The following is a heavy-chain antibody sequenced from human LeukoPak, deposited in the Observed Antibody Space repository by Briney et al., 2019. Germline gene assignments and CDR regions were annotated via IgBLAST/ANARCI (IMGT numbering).Heavy chain of an antibody. CDR3: ARGEYYYDSSGYYSNAFDI. D-gene: IGHD3-22*01. Sequence: SETLSLTCTVSGGSIISSSYYWGWIRQPPGKGLEWIGSIYYSGSTYYNPSLKSRVTISVDTSKNQFSLKLSSVTAADTAVYYCARGEYYYDSSGYYSNAFDIWGQGTMVTVSS. CDR1: GGSIISSSYY. J-gene: IGHJ3*02. CDR2: IYYSGST. V-gene: IGHV4-39*07.